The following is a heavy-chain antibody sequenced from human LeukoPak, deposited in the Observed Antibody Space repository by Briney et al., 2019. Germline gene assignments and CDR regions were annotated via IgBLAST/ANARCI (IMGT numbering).Heavy chain of an antibody. CDR1: AFTFSSYW. Sequence: PGGSLRLSCAASAFTFSSYWMSWVRQAPGKGLEWVANMKYDGSEIHYVDSVKGRFTISRGNAKNSLYLQMNSLRVEDTAVYFCVREGTVTPYNFDYWAREPWSPSPQ. V-gene: IGHV3-7*01. CDR2: MKYDGSEI. D-gene: IGHD4-17*01. CDR3: VREGTVTPYNFDY. J-gene: IGHJ4*02.